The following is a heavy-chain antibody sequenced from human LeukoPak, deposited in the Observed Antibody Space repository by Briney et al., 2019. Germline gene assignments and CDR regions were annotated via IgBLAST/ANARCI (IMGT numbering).Heavy chain of an antibody. V-gene: IGHV3-9*01. J-gene: IGHJ4*02. Sequence: GGSLRLSCAASGFTFSSYAMHWVRQAPGKGLEWVSGISWNSGSIGYADSVKGRFTISRDNAKNSLYLQMNSLRAEDTALYYCAKDSSGYQQAFDYWGQGTLVTVSS. CDR1: GFTFSSYA. CDR3: AKDSSGYQQAFDY. CDR2: ISWNSGSI. D-gene: IGHD5-12*01.